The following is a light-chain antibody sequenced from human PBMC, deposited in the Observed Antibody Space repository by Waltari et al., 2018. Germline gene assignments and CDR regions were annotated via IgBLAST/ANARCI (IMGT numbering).Light chain of an antibody. CDR3: QKHDRLPAT. CDR1: QSIGRY. CDR2: GAS. V-gene: IGKV3-20*01. J-gene: IGKJ1*01. Sequence: EIVLTQSPDTLSLSPGERATLSCRASQSIGRYLVWYQQKPGQAPRLLIYGASTRASGIPDRFSGSGSGTDSSLTISRLEPEDFAVYHCQKHDRLPATFGQGTKVEIK.